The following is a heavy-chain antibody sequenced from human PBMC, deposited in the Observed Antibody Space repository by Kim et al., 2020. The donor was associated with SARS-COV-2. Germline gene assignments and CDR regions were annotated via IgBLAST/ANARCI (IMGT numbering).Heavy chain of an antibody. CDR1: GGSITSVGYY. D-gene: IGHD5-12*01. J-gene: IGHJ3*02. CDR3: ARSAGGYFGTVDSFNI. CDR2: IYYSGST. Sequence: SETLSLTCSVSGGSITSVGYYWSWIRHLPGKGLEWIGYIYYSGSTYSHPSLQSRLSISRDTSNNRFSLTFTSMTAADTAIYYCARSAGGYFGTVDSFNIWGQGTTVTVSS. V-gene: IGHV4-31*03.